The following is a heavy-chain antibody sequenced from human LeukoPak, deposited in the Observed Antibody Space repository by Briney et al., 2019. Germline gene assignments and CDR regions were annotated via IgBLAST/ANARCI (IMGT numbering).Heavy chain of an antibody. Sequence: QTSETLSLTWTVSGGSISSDYWSWIRQPPGKGLEWIGYIYYSGITNYNPSLKSRVTISVDTSKNQVSLKLSSVTAADTAVYYCARDHRDQSLDTIFGVVIIGGWFDPWGQGTLVTVSS. V-gene: IGHV4-59*12. J-gene: IGHJ5*02. CDR3: ARDHRDQSLDTIFGVVIIGGWFDP. D-gene: IGHD3-3*01. CDR1: GGSISSDY. CDR2: IYYSGIT.